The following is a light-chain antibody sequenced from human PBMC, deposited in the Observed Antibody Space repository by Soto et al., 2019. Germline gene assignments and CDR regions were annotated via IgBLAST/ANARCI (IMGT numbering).Light chain of an antibody. CDR1: SSDVGGYNY. J-gene: IGLJ1*01. Sequence: QSALTQPRSVSGSPGQSVTISCTGTSSDVGGYNYVSWYQEQPGKAPKLMIYDVSKRPSGVPDRFSGSESGNTASLTISGLQAEDEADYYCCSYAGSYSYVFGTGTKVTVL. CDR2: DVS. V-gene: IGLV2-11*01. CDR3: CSYAGSYSYV.